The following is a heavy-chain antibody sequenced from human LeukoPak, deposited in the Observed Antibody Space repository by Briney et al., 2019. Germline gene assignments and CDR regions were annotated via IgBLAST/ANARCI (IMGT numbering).Heavy chain of an antibody. CDR2: INHSGST. J-gene: IGHJ3*02. V-gene: IGHV4-34*01. CDR3: ARHRGFTYYYDSSGYYQRAFDI. Sequence: PSETLSPTCAVYGGSFSGYYWSWIRQPPGKGLEWIEEINHSGSTNYNPSLKSRVTISVDTSKNQSSLKLSSVTAADTAVYYCARHRGFTYYYDSSGYYQRAFDIWGQGTMVTVSS. CDR1: GGSFSGYY. D-gene: IGHD3-22*01.